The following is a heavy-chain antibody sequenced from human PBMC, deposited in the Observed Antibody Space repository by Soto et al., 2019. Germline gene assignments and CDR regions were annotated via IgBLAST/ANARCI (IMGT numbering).Heavy chain of an antibody. CDR1: GFTFSRYA. CDR3: VKESGRVVVPVRLVSGEKDFQH. J-gene: IGHJ1*01. Sequence: EVQLVESGGGLVQPGGSLRLSCSASGFTFSRYAMHWVRQAPGKGLEYVSAISSNGGSTYYADSVKGRFTISRDNSKNTQYLKMSSLRDEDTAVYYCVKESGRVVVPVRLVSGEKDFQHWGQGTLVTVSS. D-gene: IGHD2-2*01. V-gene: IGHV3-64D*06. CDR2: ISSNGGST.